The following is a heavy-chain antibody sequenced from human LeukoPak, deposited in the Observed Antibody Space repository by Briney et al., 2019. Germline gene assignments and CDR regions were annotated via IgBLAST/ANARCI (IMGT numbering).Heavy chain of an antibody. V-gene: IGHV4-59*01. CDR3: AGWAPGGASDS. J-gene: IGHJ3*02. Sequence: PSETLSLTCNVSGDSIRNYYWSWVRRPPGKGLEWIGYIYYSGTTNYNPSLKSRVTISLDMSKNQFSLKLTSVTAADTAVYYCAGWAPGGASDSCGQGTMVTVSS. CDR1: GDSIRNYY. CDR2: IYYSGTT.